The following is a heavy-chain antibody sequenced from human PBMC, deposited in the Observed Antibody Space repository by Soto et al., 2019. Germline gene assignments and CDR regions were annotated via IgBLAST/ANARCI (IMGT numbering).Heavy chain of an antibody. D-gene: IGHD3-10*01. CDR3: AREVRSFYGSGSYHFDY. V-gene: IGHV3-48*01. CDR1: GFTFSSYS. J-gene: IGHJ4*02. Sequence: VQLVESGGGLVQPGGSLRLSCAASGFTFSSYSMNWVRQAPGKGLEWVSYISSSSSTIYYADSVKGRFTISRDNAKNSLYLQMNSLRAEDTAVYYCAREVRSFYGSGSYHFDYWGQGTLVTVSS. CDR2: ISSSSSTI.